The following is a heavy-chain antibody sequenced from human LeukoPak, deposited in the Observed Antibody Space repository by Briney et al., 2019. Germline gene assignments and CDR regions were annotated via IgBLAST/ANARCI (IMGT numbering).Heavy chain of an antibody. V-gene: IGHV5-51*01. D-gene: IGHD2-15*01. CDR3: AGHYTLGYCSGGSYHKWPAADY. CDR2: INPGDSDT. CDR1: GYSFTSYW. J-gene: IGHJ4*02. Sequence: GEPLKISCKGSGYSFTSYWIGWVRQMPGKGLGWMGIINPGDSDTRNSPSFQGQVNISADKSISTAYLQWSSLKASDNAMYYCAGHYTLGYCSGGSYHKWPAADYWGQGTLVTVSS.